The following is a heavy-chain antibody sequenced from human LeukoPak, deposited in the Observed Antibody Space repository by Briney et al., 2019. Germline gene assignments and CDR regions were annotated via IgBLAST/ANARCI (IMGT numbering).Heavy chain of an antibody. CDR3: ARGSGSVDY. Sequence: GGSLRLSCAASGFTFSSYGMHWVRQAPGKGLERVAVIWYDGSNKYYADSVKGRFTISRDNSKNTLYLQMNSLRAEDTAVYYCARGSGSVDYWGQGTLVTVSS. CDR2: IWYDGSNK. J-gene: IGHJ4*02. V-gene: IGHV3-33*01. CDR1: GFTFSSYG. D-gene: IGHD1-26*01.